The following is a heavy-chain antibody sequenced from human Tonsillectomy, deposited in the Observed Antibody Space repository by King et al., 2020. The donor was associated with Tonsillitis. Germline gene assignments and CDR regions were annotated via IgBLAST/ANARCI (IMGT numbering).Heavy chain of an antibody. Sequence: EVQLVESGGGLVQPGGSLRLSCSVSGFTFSSYAMHWVRQAPGKGFQYVSVISNNGGSTYYADSVKGRFTISRDNSKNMLYLQMSSLRPEDTAVYYCVKDHDCSGGRCSAEHFQHWGQGTLVTVSS. CDR1: GFTFSSYA. V-gene: IGHV3-64D*06. CDR2: ISNNGGST. D-gene: IGHD2-15*01. J-gene: IGHJ1*01. CDR3: VKDHDCSGGRCSAEHFQH.